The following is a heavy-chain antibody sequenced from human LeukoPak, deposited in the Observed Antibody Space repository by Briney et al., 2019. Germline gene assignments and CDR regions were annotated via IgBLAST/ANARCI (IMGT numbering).Heavy chain of an antibody. CDR1: GGSISSYY. V-gene: IGHV4-4*07. D-gene: IGHD7-27*01. CDR2: IYTSGST. J-gene: IGHJ4*02. Sequence: KPSETLSLTCTVSGGSISSYYWSWIRQPAGKGLEWIGRIYTSGSTNYSPSLKSRVTISVDKSKNQFSLKLCSVTAADTAVYYCARELGSLGRVDYWGQGTLVTVSS. CDR3: ARELGSLGRVDY.